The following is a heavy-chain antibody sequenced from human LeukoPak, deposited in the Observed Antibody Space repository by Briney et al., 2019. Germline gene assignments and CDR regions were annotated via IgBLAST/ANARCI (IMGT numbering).Heavy chain of an antibody. CDR2: INPSGGST. Sequence: GASVKVSCKASGYTFTNYGFSWVRQAPGQGLEWMGIINPSGGSTSNAQKFQGRVTMTRDTFTSTVYMELSSLRSEDTAVYYCARDVPDDTSGYYFDYWGQGTLVTVSS. V-gene: IGHV1-46*01. J-gene: IGHJ4*02. CDR1: GYTFTNYG. CDR3: ARDVPDDTSGYYFDY. D-gene: IGHD3-22*01.